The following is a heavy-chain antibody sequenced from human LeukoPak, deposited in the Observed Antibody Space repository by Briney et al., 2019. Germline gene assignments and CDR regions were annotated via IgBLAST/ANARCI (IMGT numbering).Heavy chain of an antibody. V-gene: IGHV3-53*01. Sequence: GGTLRLSCAASGFTFSSYGMSRVRQAPGKGLEWVSVIYSGGSTYYADSVKGRFTISRDNSKNTLYLQMNSLRAEDTAVYYCARSYSSGWYYFDYWGQGTLVTVSS. CDR2: IYSGGST. CDR3: ARSYSSGWYYFDY. CDR1: GFTFSSYG. J-gene: IGHJ4*02. D-gene: IGHD6-19*01.